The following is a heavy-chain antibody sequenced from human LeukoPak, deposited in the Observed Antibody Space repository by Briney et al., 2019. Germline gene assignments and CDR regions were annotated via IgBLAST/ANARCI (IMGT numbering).Heavy chain of an antibody. J-gene: IGHJ4*02. CDR1: GGSISYTNYY. CDR2: IFYTGT. D-gene: IGHD1-26*01. V-gene: IGHV4-39*01. CDR3: ARLYSGGYYFDY. Sequence: PSETLSLTCTVSGGSISYTNYYWGWIRQPPGKGLEWIGTIFYTGTYYNPSLKSRATISVDTSKDQFSLTLSSVTAADTAVYYCARLYSGGYYFDYWGQGILVTVSS.